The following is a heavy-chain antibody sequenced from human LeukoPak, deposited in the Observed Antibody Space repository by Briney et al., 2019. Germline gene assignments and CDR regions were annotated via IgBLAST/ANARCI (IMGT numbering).Heavy chain of an antibody. J-gene: IGHJ4*02. V-gene: IGHV1-2*02. Sequence: GASVKVSCKASGYTFTGYYMHWVRQAPGQGLEWMGWINPNSGGTNYAQKFQGRVTMTRDTSISTAYMELGRLRSDDTALYYCATRPYDDFWSGWFYWGQGTLVTVSS. CDR1: GYTFTGYY. D-gene: IGHD3-3*01. CDR3: ATRPYDDFWSGWFY. CDR2: INPNSGGT.